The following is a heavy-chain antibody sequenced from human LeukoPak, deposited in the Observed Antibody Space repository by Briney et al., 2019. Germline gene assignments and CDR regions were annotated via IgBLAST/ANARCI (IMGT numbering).Heavy chain of an antibody. CDR2: IYSGGST. CDR1: GFTVSSNY. V-gene: IGHV3-53*01. J-gene: IGHJ4*02. Sequence: GGSLRLSCAASGFTVSSNYMSWVRQALGKGLEWVSVIYSGGSTYYADSVKGRFTISRDNSKNTLYLQMNSLRAEDTAVYYCARVVYYDFWSGYYIGSYFDYWGQGTLVTVSS. CDR3: ARVVYYDFWSGYYIGSYFDY. D-gene: IGHD3-3*01.